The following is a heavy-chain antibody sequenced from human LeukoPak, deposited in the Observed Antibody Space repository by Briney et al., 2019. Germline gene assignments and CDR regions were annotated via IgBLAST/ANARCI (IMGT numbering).Heavy chain of an antibody. J-gene: IGHJ3*02. CDR1: GFTFSDYY. D-gene: IGHD6-6*01. CDR2: ISSSGSPI. Sequence: GGSLRLSCAASGFTFSDYYMIWIRQAPGKGLEWVSYISSSGSPIYYADSVKGRFTISRDNAKNSLYLQMNSLRAEDTAVYYCAKDGHTIAARFDIWGQGTMVTVSS. CDR3: AKDGHTIAARFDI. V-gene: IGHV3-11*01.